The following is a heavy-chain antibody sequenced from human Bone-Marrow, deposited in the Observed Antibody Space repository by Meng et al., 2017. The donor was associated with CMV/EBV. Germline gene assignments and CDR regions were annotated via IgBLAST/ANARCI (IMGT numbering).Heavy chain of an antibody. Sequence: GGSLRLSCAASGFTFSSYSMNWVRQAPGKGLEWVSSISSSSSYIYYADSVKGRFTISRDNAKKSLYLQMNSLRAEATAVYYCASGKVYYDFWSGYNYGMDVWGQGTTVTVPS. J-gene: IGHJ6*02. V-gene: IGHV3-21*01. D-gene: IGHD3-3*01. CDR3: ASGKVYYDFWSGYNYGMDV. CDR1: GFTFSSYS. CDR2: ISSSSSYI.